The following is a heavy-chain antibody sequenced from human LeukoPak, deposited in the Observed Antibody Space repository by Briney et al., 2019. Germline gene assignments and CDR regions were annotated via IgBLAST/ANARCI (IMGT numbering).Heavy chain of an antibody. CDR1: GYTFTSYD. CDR3: ARAKSGWYSYYYGMDV. J-gene: IGHJ6*02. D-gene: IGHD6-19*01. V-gene: IGHV1-8*01. Sequence: ASVEVSCKASGYTFTSYDINWVRQATGQGLEWMGWMNPNSGNTGYAQKFQGRVTMTRNTSISTAYMELSSLRSEDTAVYYCARAKSGWYSYYYGMDVWGQGTTVTVSS. CDR2: MNPNSGNT.